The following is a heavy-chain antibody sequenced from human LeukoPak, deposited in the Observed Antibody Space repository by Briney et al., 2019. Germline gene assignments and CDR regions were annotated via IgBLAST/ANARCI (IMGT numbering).Heavy chain of an antibody. CDR2: ISSSGSTI. J-gene: IGHJ4*02. CDR1: GLTFSSYE. V-gene: IGHV3-48*03. CDR3: ARDQLITTVTHFDY. D-gene: IGHD4-17*01. Sequence: GGSLRLSCAASGLTFSSYEMNWVRQAPGKGLEWVSYISSSGSTIYYADSVKGRFTISRDNAKNSLYLQMNSLRAEDTAVYYCARDQLITTVTHFDYWGQGTLVTVSS.